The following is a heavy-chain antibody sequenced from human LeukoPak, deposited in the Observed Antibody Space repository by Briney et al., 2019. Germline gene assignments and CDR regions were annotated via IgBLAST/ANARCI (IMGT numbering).Heavy chain of an antibody. D-gene: IGHD5-12*01. CDR2: ISGAGDRS. Sequence: GGSLRLSCAATGITFGTFAMTWVRQAPGRGLECVSVISGAGDRSYYAETVRGRFTVSRDNSKNTLYLQMNSLRAEDTAVYYRAKGHSAYGTGFDFWGQGTLVTVSS. J-gene: IGHJ4*02. CDR1: GITFGTFA. CDR3: AKGHSAYGTGFDF. V-gene: IGHV3-23*01.